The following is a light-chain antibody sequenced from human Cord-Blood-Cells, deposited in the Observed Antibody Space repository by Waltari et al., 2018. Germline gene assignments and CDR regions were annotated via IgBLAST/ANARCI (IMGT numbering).Light chain of an antibody. CDR2: GAS. Sequence: DIVMTKSPATLSVSPGERATLSCRASQSVSSNLAWYQQKPGQATRLRICGASTSATGIPARFVGSGSETDFTFTISSLQSEDFADYDCQQYKNWPRTFGQGTRVEIK. J-gene: IGKJ1*01. CDR1: QSVSSN. CDR3: QQYKNWPRT. V-gene: IGKV3-15*01.